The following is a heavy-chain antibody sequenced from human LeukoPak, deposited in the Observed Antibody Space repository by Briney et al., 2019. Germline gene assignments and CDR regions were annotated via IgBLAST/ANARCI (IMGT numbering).Heavy chain of an antibody. CDR2: MNPNSGNT. Sequence: ASVKVSCKASGYTFTSSDINWVRQATGQGLEWMGWMNPNSGNTGYAQKFQGRLTMTSNTSISTAYMELSSLRSEDTAAYYCARGRIFRWISDWFDPWGQGTLVTVSS. D-gene: IGHD2/OR15-2a*01. CDR3: ARGRIFRWISDWFDP. CDR1: GYTFTSSD. V-gene: IGHV1-8*01. J-gene: IGHJ5*02.